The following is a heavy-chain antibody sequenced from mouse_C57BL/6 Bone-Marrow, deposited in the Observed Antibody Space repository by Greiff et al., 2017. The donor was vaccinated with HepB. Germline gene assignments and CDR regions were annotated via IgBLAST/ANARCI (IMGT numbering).Heavy chain of an antibody. CDR3: AGDTHYDYAFAY. J-gene: IGHJ3*01. Sequence: QVQLQQSGPGLVKPSQSLFLTCSITGFPITSGYYWIWIRQSPGKPLEWMGYITHSGETFYNPSLQSPISITRETSKNQFFLQLNSVTTEDTAMYYCAGDTHYDYAFAYWGQGTLVTVSA. CDR2: ITHSGET. V-gene: IGHV12-3*01. D-gene: IGHD2-4*01. CDR1: GFPITSGYY.